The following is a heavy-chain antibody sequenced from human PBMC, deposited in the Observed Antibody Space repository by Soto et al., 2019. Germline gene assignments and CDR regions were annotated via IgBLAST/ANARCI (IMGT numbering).Heavy chain of an antibody. CDR2: IYPGDSDT. CDR1: GYSFTSYW. Sequence: GESLKISCKGSGYSFTSYWIGWVRQMPGKGLEWMGIIYPGDSDTRYSPSFQGQVTISADKSISTAYLQWSSLKASDTAMYYCARETAIAVAGTSEYYYGMDVWGQGTTVTVSS. V-gene: IGHV5-51*01. CDR3: ARETAIAVAGTSEYYYGMDV. J-gene: IGHJ6*02. D-gene: IGHD6-19*01.